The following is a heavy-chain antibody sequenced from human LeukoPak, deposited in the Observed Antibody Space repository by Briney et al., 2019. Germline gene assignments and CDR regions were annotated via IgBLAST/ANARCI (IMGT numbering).Heavy chain of an antibody. V-gene: IGHV3-20*04. D-gene: IGHD3-3*01. Sequence: PGASLRLSCAASGFTFDDYGMSWVRQAPGKGLEWVSGINWNGGSTGYADSVKGRFTISRDNAKNSLYLHMNSLRAEDTAVYYCARVYDFWSGYTLDPWGQGTLVTVSS. CDR1: GFTFDDYG. J-gene: IGHJ5*02. CDR3: ARVYDFWSGYTLDP. CDR2: INWNGGST.